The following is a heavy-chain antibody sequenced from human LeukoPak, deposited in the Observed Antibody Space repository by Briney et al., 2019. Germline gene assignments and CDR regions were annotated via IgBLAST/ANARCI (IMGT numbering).Heavy chain of an antibody. CDR1: GGTFSSYA. CDR2: IIPIFGTA. J-gene: IGHJ6*03. D-gene: IGHD5-24*01. V-gene: IGHV1-69*06. Sequence: SVKVSCKASGGTFSSYAISWVRQAPGQGLEWMGGIIPIFGTANYAQKFQGRVTITADKSTSTAYMELSSLRSEDTAVYYCARGVEMATINPRSAPTLYYYMDVWGKGTTVTVSS. CDR3: ARGVEMATINPRSAPTLYYYMDV.